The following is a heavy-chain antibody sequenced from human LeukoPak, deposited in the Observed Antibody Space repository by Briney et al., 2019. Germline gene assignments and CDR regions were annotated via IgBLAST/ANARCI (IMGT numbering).Heavy chain of an antibody. Sequence: GGSLRLSCAASGFTVITNDMTWVRQAPGKGLEWVSVLYSDGNTKYADSVQGRFSISRDNSKNTLYLEMNSLSPDDTAVYYCARGVEPLAANTLAYWGQGTLVTVSS. CDR1: GFTVITND. V-gene: IGHV3-53*01. CDR3: ARGVEPLAANTLAY. CDR2: LYSDGNT. J-gene: IGHJ4*02. D-gene: IGHD1-14*01.